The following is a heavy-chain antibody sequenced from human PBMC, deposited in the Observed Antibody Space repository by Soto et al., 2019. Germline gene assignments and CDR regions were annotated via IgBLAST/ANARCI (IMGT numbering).Heavy chain of an antibody. CDR1: GYAFTSYY. CDR3: ARIWFGEPSRLYGMDV. J-gene: IGHJ6*02. D-gene: IGHD3-10*01. V-gene: IGHV1-3*01. CDR2: INGGNGNT. Sequence: ASVKVSCKASGYAFTSYYMHWVRQAPGQRLEWMGWINGGNGNTKYSQKFQGRVSITRDTSASTAYMELSSLRSEDTAVYYCARIWFGEPSRLYGMDVWGQGTTVTAP.